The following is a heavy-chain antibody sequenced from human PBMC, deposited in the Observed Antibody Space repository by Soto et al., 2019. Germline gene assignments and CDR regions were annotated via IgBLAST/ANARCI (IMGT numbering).Heavy chain of an antibody. Sequence: GGSLRLSCAASGFPFSSYGVSWVRQAPGKGLEWVANIKQDGSEKYYVDSVKGRFTISRDNAKNSLYLQMNSLRAEDTAVYYCARSAPDHDAFDIWGQGTMVTVSS. CDR2: IKQDGSEK. V-gene: IGHV3-7*05. J-gene: IGHJ3*02. CDR1: GFPFSSYG. CDR3: ARSAPDHDAFDI.